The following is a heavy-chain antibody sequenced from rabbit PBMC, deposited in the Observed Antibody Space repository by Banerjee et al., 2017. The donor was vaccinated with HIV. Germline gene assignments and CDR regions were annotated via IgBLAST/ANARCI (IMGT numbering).Heavy chain of an antibody. Sequence: QSLEESGGDLVKPGASLTLTCTASGFSFSSSDYMCWVRQAPGKGLEWIACIYAGSGSNTYYASWAKGRFTISKTSSTTVTLQMTSLTAADTATYFCARGPAGNGGYAYVEYFKLWGPGTLVTVS. CDR1: GFSFSSSDY. J-gene: IGHJ4*01. CDR2: IYAGSGSNT. CDR3: ARGPAGNGGYAYVEYFKL. V-gene: IGHV1S40*01. D-gene: IGHD6-1*01.